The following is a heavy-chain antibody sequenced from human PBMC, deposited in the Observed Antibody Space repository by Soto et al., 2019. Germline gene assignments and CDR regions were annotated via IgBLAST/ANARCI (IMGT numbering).Heavy chain of an antibody. D-gene: IGHD1-7*01. CDR3: ARRDPGTSVDY. Sequence: LETLSLSCGVSGGSFTSNNLSTWVRQPPGQGLEWIGEIYRTGSTNYNPSLKSRVTISLDKSENQFSLKVPSMTAADTDVYYCARRDPGTSVDYWGQGTLVTVSS. V-gene: IGHV4-4*02. CDR2: IYRTGST. J-gene: IGHJ4*02. CDR1: GGSFTSNNL.